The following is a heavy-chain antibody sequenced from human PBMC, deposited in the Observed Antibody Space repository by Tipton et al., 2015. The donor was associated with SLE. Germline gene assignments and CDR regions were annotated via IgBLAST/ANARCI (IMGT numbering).Heavy chain of an antibody. CDR2: IYYSGST. Sequence: TLSLTCTVSGGSISSYYRSWIRQPPGKGLEWIGYIYYSGSTNYNPSLKSRVTISVDTSKNQFSLKLSSVTAADTAVYYCARAYSGSYLTSGYYYYYMDVWGKGTTVTVSS. J-gene: IGHJ6*03. D-gene: IGHD1-26*01. CDR3: ARAYSGSYLTSGYYYYYMDV. V-gene: IGHV4-59*01. CDR1: GGSISSYY.